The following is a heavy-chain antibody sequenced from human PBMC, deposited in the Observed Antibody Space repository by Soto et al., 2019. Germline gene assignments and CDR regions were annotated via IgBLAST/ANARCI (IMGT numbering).Heavy chain of an antibody. J-gene: IGHJ4*02. CDR2: IYHSGST. D-gene: IGHD2-15*01. Sequence: SETLSLTCAVSGGSISSSNWWSWVRQPPGKGLEWIGEIYHSGSTNYNPSLKSRVTISVDKSKNQFSLKLSSVTAADTAVYYCARDGDVVVVAATAPLFYWGQGTLVTVSS. CDR1: GGSISSSNW. V-gene: IGHV4-4*02. CDR3: ARDGDVVVVAATAPLFY.